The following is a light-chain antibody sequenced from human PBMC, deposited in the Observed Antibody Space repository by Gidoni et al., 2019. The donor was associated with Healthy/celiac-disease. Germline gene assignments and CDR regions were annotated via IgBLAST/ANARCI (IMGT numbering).Light chain of an antibody. V-gene: IGKV1-39*01. CDR3: QQSYSTPWT. CDR1: QSISSY. CDR2: AAS. Sequence: DIQMTQSPSSLSASGGDRVTITCRASQSISSYLNWYQQKPGKAPKLLIYAASSLQSGVPSRFSGRGSGTDFTLTISSLQPEDFATDYCQQSYSTPWTCAQGTKVEIK. J-gene: IGKJ1*01.